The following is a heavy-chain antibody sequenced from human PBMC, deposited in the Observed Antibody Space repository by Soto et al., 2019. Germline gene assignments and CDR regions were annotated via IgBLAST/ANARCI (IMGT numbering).Heavy chain of an antibody. CDR1: GDTLSTHG. J-gene: IGHJ5*02. CDR2: TIPIIGTT. Sequence: QVQLVQAGAEVKKPGSSVKVSCKASGDTLSTHGISWVRQAPGQGLEWMGGTIPIIGTTDYAEKFQGRVTITADESTTTSYLKLSSLRPDDTAVYYCAAGDSSDTGDPWGQGTLVTVSS. CDR3: AAGDSSDTGDP. D-gene: IGHD5-18*01. V-gene: IGHV1-69*01.